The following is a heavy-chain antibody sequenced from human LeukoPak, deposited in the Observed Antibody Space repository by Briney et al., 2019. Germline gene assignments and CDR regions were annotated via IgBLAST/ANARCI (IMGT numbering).Heavy chain of an antibody. CDR1: GFTFSSYD. Sequence: PGGSLRLSCAASGFTFSSYDMHWVRQATGKGPEWVSAIGTAGDTYYPGSVKGRFTISRENAKNSLYLQMNSLRAGDTAVYYCARGGPNYYYYGMDVWGQGTTVTVSS. CDR2: IGTAGDT. J-gene: IGHJ6*02. V-gene: IGHV3-13*01. CDR3: ARGGPNYYYYGMDV.